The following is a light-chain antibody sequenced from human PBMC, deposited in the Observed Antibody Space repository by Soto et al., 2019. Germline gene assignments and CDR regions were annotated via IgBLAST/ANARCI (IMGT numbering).Light chain of an antibody. CDR1: SSNIGAGYD. J-gene: IGLJ2*01. CDR2: GNS. V-gene: IGLV1-40*01. Sequence: QSVLTQPPSVSGAPGQRVTISCTGSSSNIGAGYDVHWYQQLPGTAPKLLIYGNSTRPSGVPDRFSGSKSGTSASLAITGLQAEDEADYYCQSYDSSLSGEGVFGGGTKLTVL. CDR3: QSYDSSLSGEGV.